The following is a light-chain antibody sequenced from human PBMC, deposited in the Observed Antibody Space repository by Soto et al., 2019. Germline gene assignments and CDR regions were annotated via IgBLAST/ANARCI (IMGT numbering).Light chain of an antibody. CDR3: QQYFNSPYMYT. V-gene: IGKV3-20*01. CDR2: EAS. CDR1: ESVTSTY. Sequence: DIMLTQSPGILSLSPGDRATLSCRSSESVTSTYLAWYQQKRGQAPRLLIYEASSRASGIPDRFSGSGSGKDFTLTISKVEPEDVAVYYCQQYFNSPYMYTFGQGTVLEI. J-gene: IGKJ2*01.